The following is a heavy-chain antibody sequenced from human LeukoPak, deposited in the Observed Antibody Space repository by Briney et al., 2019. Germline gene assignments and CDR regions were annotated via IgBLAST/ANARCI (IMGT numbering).Heavy chain of an antibody. V-gene: IGHV3-30-3*01. Sequence: GGSLRLSCAASGFTFSSYAMHLVRQAPGKGLEWVAVISYDGSNKYYADSVKGRFTISRDNSKNTLYLQMNSLRAEDTAVYYCARACIAARFCHFDYWGQGTLVTVSS. D-gene: IGHD6-6*01. J-gene: IGHJ4*02. CDR3: ARACIAARFCHFDY. CDR2: ISYDGSNK. CDR1: GFTFSSYA.